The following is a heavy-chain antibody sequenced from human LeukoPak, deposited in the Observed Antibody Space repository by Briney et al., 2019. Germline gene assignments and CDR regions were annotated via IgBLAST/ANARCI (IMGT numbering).Heavy chain of an antibody. CDR1: GGSISSYY. D-gene: IGHD2-15*01. CDR2: IYYSGST. CDR3: ARDLGCSGGSCYSFPAFDI. J-gene: IGHJ3*02. V-gene: IGHV4-59*01. Sequence: SETLSLTCTVSGGSISSYYWSWIRQPPGKGLEWIGYIYYSGSTNYNPSLKSRVTISVDTSKNQFSLKLSSVTAADTAVYYCARDLGCSGGSCYSFPAFDIWGQGTMVTVSS.